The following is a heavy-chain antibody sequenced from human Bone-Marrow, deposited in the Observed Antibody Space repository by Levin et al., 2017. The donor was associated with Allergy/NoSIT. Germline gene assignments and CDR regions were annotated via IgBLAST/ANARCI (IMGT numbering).Heavy chain of an antibody. J-gene: IGHJ4*02. Sequence: TLSLTLTCTFSGFSLNTTGVGVGWIRQPPGKALQWLAVVYWDEETRYISSLRSRLTFIKDISKNQVVLILTDTEPADTTTYFCAHVSLNQYDNVWYPYYFDYWGQGIMVAVSS. CDR1: GFSLNTTGVG. CDR3: AHVSLNQYDNVWYPYYFDY. V-gene: IGHV2-5*02. D-gene: IGHD6-13*01. CDR2: VYWDEET.